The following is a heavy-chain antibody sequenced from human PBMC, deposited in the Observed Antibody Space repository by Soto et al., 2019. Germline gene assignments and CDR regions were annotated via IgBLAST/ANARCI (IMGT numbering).Heavy chain of an antibody. CDR2: IYYSGST. CDR1: GCSISSYY. V-gene: IGHV4-59*01. D-gene: IGHD6-13*01. Sequence: PSETLSLTCTFSGCSISSYYWSWIRQPPGKGLEWIGYIYYSGSTNYNPSLKSRVTISVDTSKNQFSLKLSSVTAADTAVYYCARVAAAAGTDWFDPWGQGTLVTVSS. J-gene: IGHJ5*02. CDR3: ARVAAAAGTDWFDP.